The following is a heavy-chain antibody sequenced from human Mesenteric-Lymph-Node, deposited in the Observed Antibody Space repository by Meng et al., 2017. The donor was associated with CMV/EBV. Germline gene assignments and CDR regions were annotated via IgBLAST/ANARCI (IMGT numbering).Heavy chain of an antibody. J-gene: IGHJ4*01. CDR2: IHYSGST. CDR1: GFSLSTSGVG. Sequence: SGPTLVKPTQTLTLTCTFSGFSLSTSGVGVGWIRQSPGKGLEWIGNIHYSGSTYYSPSLKSRLTISVVASENQFSLNLTSVTAADTAVYYCAGVDSVQLWFGKYRDYWGHGTLVTVSS. D-gene: IGHD3-10*01. CDR3: AGVDSVQLWFGKYRDY. V-gene: IGHV4-30-4*08.